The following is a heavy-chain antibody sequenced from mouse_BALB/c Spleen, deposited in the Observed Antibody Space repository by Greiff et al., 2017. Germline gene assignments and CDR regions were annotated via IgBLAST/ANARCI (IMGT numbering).Heavy chain of an antibody. J-gene: IGHJ2*01. CDR3: ARGLWLRRGYFDY. CDR2: IYPGDGDT. Sequence: QVQLKQSGAELARPGASVKLSCKASGYTFTSYWMQWVKQRPGQGLEWIGAIYPGDGDTRYTQKFKGKATLTADKSSSTAYMQLSSLASEDSAVYYCARGLWLRRGYFDYWGQGTTLTVSS. D-gene: IGHD2-2*01. CDR1: GYTFTSYW. V-gene: IGHV1-87*01.